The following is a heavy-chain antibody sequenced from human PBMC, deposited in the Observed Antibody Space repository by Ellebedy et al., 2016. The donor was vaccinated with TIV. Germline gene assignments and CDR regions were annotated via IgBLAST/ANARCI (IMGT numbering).Heavy chain of an antibody. CDR3: ARAGAIGGYSSGWYDFDY. D-gene: IGHD6-19*01. CDR2: INHSGST. J-gene: IGHJ4*02. CDR1: GGSFSGYY. Sequence: SETLSLXXAVYGGSFSGYYWSWIRQPPGKGLEWIGEINHSGSTNYNPSLKSRVTISVDTSKNQFSLELSSVTAADTAVYYCARAGAIGGYSSGWYDFDYWGQGTLVTVSS. V-gene: IGHV4-34*01.